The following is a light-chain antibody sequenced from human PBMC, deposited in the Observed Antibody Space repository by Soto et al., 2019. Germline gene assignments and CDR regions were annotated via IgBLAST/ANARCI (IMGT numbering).Light chain of an antibody. CDR2: DDS. CDR3: QVCHSSNDHCV. V-gene: IGLV3-21*02. Sequence: SSALAQPPSVSVAPGQTSKITCVVDNIGSQSVHWYQQRPNQAPVLVVYDDSDRPSGIPERFSGSNSGNTATLTISRVEAGDEADFYCQVCHSSNDHCVFGSGTKVTVL. J-gene: IGLJ1*01. CDR1: NIGSQS.